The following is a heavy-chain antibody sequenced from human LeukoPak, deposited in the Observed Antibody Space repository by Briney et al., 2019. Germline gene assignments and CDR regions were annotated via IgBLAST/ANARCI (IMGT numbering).Heavy chain of an antibody. V-gene: IGHV3-7*01. D-gene: IGHD3-22*01. CDR2: IKTDGSEK. CDR1: GFTFSNFY. CDR3: ARDYYYYIDY. Sequence: GGSLRLSCAASGFTFSNFYISWVRQTPGKGLEWVANIKTDGSEKVYADSVKGRFTISRDNGKNSLYLQMNSLRAEDTAVYYCARDYYYYIDYWGRAPWSPSPQ. J-gene: IGHJ4*02.